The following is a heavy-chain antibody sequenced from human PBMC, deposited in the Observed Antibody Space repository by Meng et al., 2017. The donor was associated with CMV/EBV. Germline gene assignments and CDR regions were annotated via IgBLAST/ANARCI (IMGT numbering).Heavy chain of an antibody. J-gene: IGHJ4*02. CDR1: GGSFSGYY. V-gene: IGHV4-34*01. CDR3: ARASYGRSPSYY. Sequence: SETLSLTCAVYGGSFSGYYWSWIRQPPGKGLEWIGEINHSGSTNYNPSLKSRVTISVDTSKNQFSLKLSSVTAADTAVYYCARASYGRSPSYYWGQGTLVTVSS. CDR2: INHSGST. D-gene: IGHD5-18*01.